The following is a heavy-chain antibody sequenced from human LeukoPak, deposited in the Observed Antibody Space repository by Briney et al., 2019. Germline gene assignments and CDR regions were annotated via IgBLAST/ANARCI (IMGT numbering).Heavy chain of an antibody. V-gene: IGHV3-48*01. Sequence: GGSLRLSCAASGFTFSSYSMNWVRQAPGKGLEWVSYISSSSSTIYYADSVKGRFTISRDNAKNSPYLQMNSLRAEDTAVYYCARDSQWLVEYYFDYWGQGTLVTVSS. D-gene: IGHD6-19*01. J-gene: IGHJ4*02. CDR3: ARDSQWLVEYYFDY. CDR1: GFTFSSYS. CDR2: ISSSSSTI.